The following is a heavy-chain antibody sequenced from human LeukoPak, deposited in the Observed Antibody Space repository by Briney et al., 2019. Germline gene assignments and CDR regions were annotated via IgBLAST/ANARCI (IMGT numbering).Heavy chain of an antibody. J-gene: IGHJ2*01. CDR1: GFTFSIYA. V-gene: IGHV3-23*01. CDR2: INGGGGST. CDR3: AKDLVTTLHWYFDL. D-gene: IGHD4-17*01. Sequence: GGSLRLSCAASGFTFSIYAMTWVCQTPGKGLEWVSAINGGGGSTYADSVKGRFTISRDNAKSTLYLQMDSLRAEDTAVYYCAKDLVTTLHWYFDLWGRGTLVTVSS.